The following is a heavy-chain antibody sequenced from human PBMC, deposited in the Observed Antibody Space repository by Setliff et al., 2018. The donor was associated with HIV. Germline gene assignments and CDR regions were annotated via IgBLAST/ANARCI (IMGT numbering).Heavy chain of an antibody. Sequence: SETLSLTCTVSSGSISTYYWTWIRQPPGKGLEYIGYIYYTGSTNYNPSLRSRVTMSVDTSKNQFSLKVTSVTAADTAVYYCTRDLWGDDYYYNNMDVWGKGTTVTVSS. D-gene: IGHD2-21*02. CDR2: IYYTGST. J-gene: IGHJ6*03. V-gene: IGHV4-59*12. CDR1: SGSISTYY. CDR3: TRDLWGDDYYYNNMDV.